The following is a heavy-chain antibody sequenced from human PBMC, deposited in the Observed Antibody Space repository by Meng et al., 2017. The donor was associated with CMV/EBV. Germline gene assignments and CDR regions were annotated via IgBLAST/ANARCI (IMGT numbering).Heavy chain of an antibody. V-gene: IGHV1-18*01. D-gene: IGHD2-21*01. CDR3: ARGVPLGIIYSFDY. J-gene: IGHJ4*01. CDR1: GYTFTGYG. Sequence: QVQLVQSGVEVKKPGASVKVSGKASGYTFTGYGISWVRQAPGQGLEWMGWISVYNGHTNFAQNLQGRVTMTTDTSTSTAYVELRSLRSDDTAIYYCARGVPLGIIYSFDYWGQGTLVTVSS. CDR2: ISVYNGHT.